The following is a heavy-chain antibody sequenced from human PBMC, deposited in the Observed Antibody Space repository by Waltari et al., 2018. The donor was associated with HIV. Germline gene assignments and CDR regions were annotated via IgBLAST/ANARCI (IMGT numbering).Heavy chain of an antibody. CDR3: ARDLILGPLGYYYYGMDV. CDR1: GDSVSRNSAA. CDR2: TYYRSKWYN. J-gene: IGHJ6*02. Sequence: QVQLQQSGPGLVKPSQTLSLTCAISGDSVSRNSAAWNWIRQSPSRGLEWLGRTYYRSKWYNDYAVSVKSRITSNPDTSKNQFSLQLNSVTPEDTAVYYCARDLILGPLGYYYYGMDVWGQGTTVTVSS. V-gene: IGHV6-1*01. D-gene: IGHD3-16*01.